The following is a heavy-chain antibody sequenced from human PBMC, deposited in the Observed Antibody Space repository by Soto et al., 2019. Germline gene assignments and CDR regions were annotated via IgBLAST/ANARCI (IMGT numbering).Heavy chain of an antibody. CDR1: GFTFSSYA. CDR2: ISSNGGST. J-gene: IGHJ4*02. Sequence: PGGSLRLSCSASGFTFSSYAMHWVRQAPGKGLEYVSAISSNGGSTYYADSVKGRFTISRDNSKNTLYLQMSSLRAEDTAVYYCVKDRGSRYTTGYFGLFDYWGQGTLVTVSS. CDR3: VKDRGSRYTTGYFGLFDY. D-gene: IGHD3-9*01. V-gene: IGHV3-64D*06.